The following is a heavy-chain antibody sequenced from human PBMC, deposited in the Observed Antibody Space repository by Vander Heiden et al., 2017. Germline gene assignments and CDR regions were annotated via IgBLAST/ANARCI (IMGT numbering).Heavy chain of an antibody. CDR1: GFTFSSYG. V-gene: IGHV3-7*01. CDR2: IKQDGSEK. CDR3: AREIVDTAMLYYYGMDV. J-gene: IGHJ6*02. Sequence: EVQLVESGGGLVQPGESLRLPWAAPGFTFSSYGMSWVRQAPGKGLEWVANIKQDGSEKYYVDSVKGRFTISRDNAKNSLYLQMNSLRAEDTAVYYCAREIVDTAMLYYYGMDVWGQGTTVTVSS. D-gene: IGHD5-18*01.